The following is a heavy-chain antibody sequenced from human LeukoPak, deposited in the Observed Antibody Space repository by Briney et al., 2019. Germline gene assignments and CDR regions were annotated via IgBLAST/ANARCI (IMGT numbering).Heavy chain of an antibody. CDR2: IYYSGST. CDR3: ARDTSSGNSLYFQH. CDR1: GGSISSGGYY. J-gene: IGHJ1*01. Sequence: SQTLSLTCTISGGSISSGGYYWSWIRQHPGKGLEWIGYIYYSGSTYYNPSLMSRVTISVDTSKNQFSLKLSSVTAADTAVYYCARDTSSGNSLYFQHWGQGTLVTVSS. D-gene: IGHD4-23*01. V-gene: IGHV4-31*03.